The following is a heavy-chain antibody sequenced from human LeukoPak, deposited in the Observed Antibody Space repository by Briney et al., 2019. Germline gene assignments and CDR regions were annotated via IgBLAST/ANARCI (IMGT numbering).Heavy chain of an antibody. CDR2: ISSSSSYI. CDR1: GFTFSSYS. CDR3: ARKIDSRPFDY. D-gene: IGHD3-22*01. Sequence: GGSLRLSCAASGFTFSSYSMNWVRQAPGKGLEWVSSISSSSSYIYYADSVKGRFTISRDNAKNSLYLQMNSLRAEDTAVYYCARKIDSRPFDYWGQGTLVTVSS. V-gene: IGHV3-21*01. J-gene: IGHJ4*02.